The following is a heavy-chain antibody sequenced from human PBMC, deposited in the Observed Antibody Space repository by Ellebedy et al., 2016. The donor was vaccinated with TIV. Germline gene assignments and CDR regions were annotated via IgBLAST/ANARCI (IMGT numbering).Heavy chain of an antibody. CDR1: GFTFDDSG. CDR3: ATYAAPY. Sequence: GGSLRLSCAASGFTFDDSGMRCVRQAPGKGLEWVSGIHWNGGSRGYVDSVKGRLTISRDNAKNSLYLQMNSLRAEDTAVYYCATYAAPYWGRGTLVTVSS. V-gene: IGHV3-20*04. CDR2: IHWNGGSR. D-gene: IGHD2-2*01. J-gene: IGHJ4*02.